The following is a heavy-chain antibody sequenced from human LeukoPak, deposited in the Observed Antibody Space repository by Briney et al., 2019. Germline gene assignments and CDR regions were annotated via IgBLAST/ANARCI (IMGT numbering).Heavy chain of an antibody. Sequence: GGSLRLSCAASGFTFSSYGMHWVRQAPGKGLEWVAFIRYDGSNKYYADSVKGRFTISRDNSKNTLYLQMNSLRAEDTAVYYCAKVGRYSGRYYAHDAFDIWGQGTMVTVSS. CDR3: AKVGRYSGRYYAHDAFDI. D-gene: IGHD1-26*01. V-gene: IGHV3-30*02. CDR1: GFTFSSYG. CDR2: IRYDGSNK. J-gene: IGHJ3*02.